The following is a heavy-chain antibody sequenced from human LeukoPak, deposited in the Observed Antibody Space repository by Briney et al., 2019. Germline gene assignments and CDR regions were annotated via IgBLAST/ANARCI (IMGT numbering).Heavy chain of an antibody. V-gene: IGHV1-69*05. CDR1: GGTFSSYA. CDR3: ARDIPGSSGHFNDAFDM. J-gene: IGHJ3*02. D-gene: IGHD3-22*01. Sequence: SVKVSCKTSGGTFSSYAINWVRQAPGQGLEWMGRIIPIFHSANYAQKFQGRVTITTEQSTNTAYMELRSLKSEDTAVYYCARDIPGSSGHFNDAFDMWGQGTMVTVSS. CDR2: IIPIFHSA.